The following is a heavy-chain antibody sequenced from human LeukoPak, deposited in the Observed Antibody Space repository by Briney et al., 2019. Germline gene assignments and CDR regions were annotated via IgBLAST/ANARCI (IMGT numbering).Heavy chain of an antibody. CDR1: GFTFSSYG. Sequence: GGSLRLSCAASGFTFSSYGMGWVRQAPGKGLEWVSSISSSSSTIYYADSVKGRFTISRDNAKNSLYLQMNSLRAEDTAVYYCARDNFWRYFDWPLLDYWGQGTLVTVSS. CDR3: ARDNFWRYFDWPLLDY. J-gene: IGHJ4*02. CDR2: ISSSSSTI. V-gene: IGHV3-48*04. D-gene: IGHD3-9*01.